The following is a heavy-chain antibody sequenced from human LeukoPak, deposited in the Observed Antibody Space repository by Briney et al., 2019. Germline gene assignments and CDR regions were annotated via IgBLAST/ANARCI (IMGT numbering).Heavy chain of an antibody. CDR2: ISSSSSYI. CDR3: ARDQHVTYYDYVWGSSSSGLFDY. CDR1: GFTFSSYS. D-gene: IGHD3-16*01. J-gene: IGHJ4*02. Sequence: SGGSLRLSCAASGFTFSSYSMNWVRQAPGKGLEWVSSISSSSSYIYYADSVKGRFTISRDNAKNSLYLQMNSLRAEDTAVYYCARDQHVTYYDYVWGSSSSGLFDYWGQGTLVTVSS. V-gene: IGHV3-21*01.